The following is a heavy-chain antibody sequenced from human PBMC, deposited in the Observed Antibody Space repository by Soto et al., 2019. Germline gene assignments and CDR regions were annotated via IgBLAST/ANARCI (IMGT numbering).Heavy chain of an antibody. D-gene: IGHD6-19*01. CDR1: GYTFTSYW. J-gene: IGHJ4*01. V-gene: IGHV5-51*01. CDR3: VRGYNSGLSIPPCYFNL. Sequence: GESLKISCKVSGYTFTSYWIGWVRQMPGKGLEYMGIIYPGNLATRYSPSFHGQVTFSVDRSISTAYLQWNSLKSSDTAIYYCVRGYNSGLSIPPCYFNLWGHGTLVTVSS. CDR2: IYPGNLAT.